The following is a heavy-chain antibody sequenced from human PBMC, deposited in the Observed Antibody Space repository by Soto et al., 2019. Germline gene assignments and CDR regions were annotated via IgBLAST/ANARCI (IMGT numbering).Heavy chain of an antibody. CDR1: CGSISSYY. Sequence: TLSLTCTVSCGSISSYYWSWIRQPAGKGLEWIGRIYTSGSTNYNPSLKSRVTMSVDTSKNQFSLKLSSVTAADTAVYYCARVAYSSGHGYFDYWGQGTLVTVSS. J-gene: IGHJ4*02. V-gene: IGHV4-4*07. D-gene: IGHD3-22*01. CDR2: IYTSGST. CDR3: ARVAYSSGHGYFDY.